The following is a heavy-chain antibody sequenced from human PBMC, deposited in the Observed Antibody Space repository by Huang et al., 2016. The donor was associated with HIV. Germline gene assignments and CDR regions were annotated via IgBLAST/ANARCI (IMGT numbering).Heavy chain of an antibody. J-gene: IGHJ4*02. Sequence: GYADSVKGRFTISRDNVKNSLYLLMNSLRAEDTALYYCARDAFYYDSSGHDFWGQGTLVTVSS. V-gene: IGHV3-20*03. CDR3: ARDAFYYDSSGHDF. D-gene: IGHD3-22*01.